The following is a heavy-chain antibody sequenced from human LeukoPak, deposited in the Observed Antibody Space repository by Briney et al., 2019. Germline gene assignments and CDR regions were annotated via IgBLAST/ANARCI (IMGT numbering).Heavy chain of an antibody. CDR2: IYHSGST. CDR3: ARGDHFDI. Sequence: SQTLSHTCAVSGGSISSGGYSWSWIRQPPGKGLEWIGYIYHSGSTYYNPSLKSRVTISVDRSKNQFSLKLSSVTAADTAVYYCARGDHFDIWGQGTMVTVSS. V-gene: IGHV4-30-2*01. J-gene: IGHJ3*02. CDR1: GGSISSGGYS.